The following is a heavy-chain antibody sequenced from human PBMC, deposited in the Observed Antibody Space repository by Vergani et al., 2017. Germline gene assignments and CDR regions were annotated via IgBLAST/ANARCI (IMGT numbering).Heavy chain of an antibody. J-gene: IGHJ6*03. V-gene: IGHV3-21*01. D-gene: IGHD2-21*01. CDR1: GFTFSSYS. CDR2: ISSSSSYI. Sequence: EVQLVESGGGLVKPGGSLRLSCAASGFTFSSYSMNWVRQAPGKGLEWFSSISSSSSYIYYADSVKGRFTISRDNAKNSLYLKMNSLMAEDTAVYYCARGGGGEASLYYYYYMDVWGKGTTVTVSS. CDR3: ARGGGGEASLYYYYYMDV.